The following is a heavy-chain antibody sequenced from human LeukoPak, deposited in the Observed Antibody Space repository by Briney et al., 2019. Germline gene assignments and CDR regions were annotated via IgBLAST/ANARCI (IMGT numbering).Heavy chain of an antibody. CDR2: VYYSGST. J-gene: IGHJ4*02. V-gene: IGHV4-39*01. Sequence: SETLSLTCTVSSGSISSSSSYWGWIRQPAGKGLEWIGSVYYSGSTYYNPSLKSRVTISVDTSKNQFSLKLSSVTAADTAVYYCARHLVDNVSGRPYYFDYWGQGTLVTVSS. D-gene: IGHD3-10*01. CDR1: SGSISSSSSY. CDR3: ARHLVDNVSGRPYYFDY.